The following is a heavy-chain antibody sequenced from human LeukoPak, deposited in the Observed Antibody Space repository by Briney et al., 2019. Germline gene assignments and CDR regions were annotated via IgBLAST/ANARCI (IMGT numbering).Heavy chain of an antibody. CDR1: GFTFSSYA. V-gene: IGHV3-23*01. CDR3: AKDGSSSWYGGDDY. J-gene: IGHJ4*02. D-gene: IGHD6-13*01. Sequence: GGSLRLSCAASGFTFSSYAMSWVRQAPGKGLEWVSAISGSGGSTYYADSVKGRFTISRDNSKNTLYLQMNSLRAEDTAVYYCAKDGSSSWYGGDDYWGQGTLVTVSS. CDR2: ISGSGGST.